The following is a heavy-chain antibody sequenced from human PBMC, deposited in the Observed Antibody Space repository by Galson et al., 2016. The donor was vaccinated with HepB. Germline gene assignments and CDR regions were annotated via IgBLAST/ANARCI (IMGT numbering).Heavy chain of an antibody. D-gene: IGHD1-26*01. Sequence: ETLSLTCAVYGASFGGYYWSWVRQPPGKGLEWIGEINHSRSTNYNPSLKSRVLISVDRSKNQFSLKLNSVTAADTAVYYCARDPEWGAIDYWGQGTLVTVSS. CDR2: INHSRST. J-gene: IGHJ4*02. CDR1: GASFGGYY. V-gene: IGHV4-34*01. CDR3: ARDPEWGAIDY.